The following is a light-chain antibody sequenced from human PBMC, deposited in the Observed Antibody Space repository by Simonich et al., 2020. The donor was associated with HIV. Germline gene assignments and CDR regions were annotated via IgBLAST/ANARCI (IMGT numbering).Light chain of an antibody. CDR2: ASS. Sequence: DIVMTQSPDSLAVSLGERATINCKSSQSVLYSSNNKNYLAWYQQKPGKAPKVVIYASSSLQSGVPSRFSGTGSGTDFTLTINSLQPDDFATYYCQQSYSTPYTFGQGTKLEIK. J-gene: IGKJ2*01. V-gene: IGKV4-1*01. CDR1: QSVLYSSNNKNY. CDR3: QQSYSTPYT.